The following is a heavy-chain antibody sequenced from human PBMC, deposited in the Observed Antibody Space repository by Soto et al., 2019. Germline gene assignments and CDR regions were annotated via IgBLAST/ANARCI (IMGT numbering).Heavy chain of an antibody. D-gene: IGHD4-4*01. J-gene: IGHJ4*02. CDR1: GYTFTGYY. Sequence: QVQLVQSGAEVKKPGASVKVSCKASGYTFTGYYMHWVRQAPGQGLEWMGWINPNSGGTNYAQKFQGRVTITADESTSTAYMELSSLRSEDTAVYYCARDYDSNYVHFDYWGQGTLVTVSS. CDR3: ARDYDSNYVHFDY. V-gene: IGHV1-2*02. CDR2: INPNSGGT.